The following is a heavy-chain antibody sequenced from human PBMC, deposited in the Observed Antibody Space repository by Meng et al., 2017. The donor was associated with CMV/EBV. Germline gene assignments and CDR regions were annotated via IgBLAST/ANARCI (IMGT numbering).Heavy chain of an antibody. CDR2: INPNSGGT. Sequence: ASVNVSCKASGYTFTGYYMHWVRQAPGQGLEWMGWINPNSGGTNYAQKFQGRVTMTRDTSISTAYMELSRLRSDDTAVYYCARDRHMVRGVIGRREGMDVWGQGTTVTVSS. D-gene: IGHD3-10*01. J-gene: IGHJ6*02. CDR3: ARDRHMVRGVIGRREGMDV. V-gene: IGHV1-2*02. CDR1: GYTFTGYY.